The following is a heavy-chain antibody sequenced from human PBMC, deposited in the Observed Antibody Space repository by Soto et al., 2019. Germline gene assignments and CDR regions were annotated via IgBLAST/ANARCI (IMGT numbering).Heavy chain of an antibody. CDR2: IIPIFGTA. J-gene: IGHJ5*02. CDR1: GGTFSSYA. Sequence: QVQLVQSGAEVKKPGSSVKVSCKASGGTFSSYAISWVRQAPGQGLEWMGGIIPIFGTANYAQKFQGRVTITAAKSTSTAYMELSSLRSEDTAVYYCARELMDDGLYDFWSGDYPHWFDPWGQGTLVTVSS. D-gene: IGHD3-3*01. CDR3: ARELMDDGLYDFWSGDYPHWFDP. V-gene: IGHV1-69*06.